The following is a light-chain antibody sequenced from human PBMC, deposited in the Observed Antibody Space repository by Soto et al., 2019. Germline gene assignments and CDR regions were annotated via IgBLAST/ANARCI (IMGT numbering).Light chain of an antibody. CDR3: QQYDNLPLT. CDR2: DES. Sequence: DIQMTQSPSSLSASVGDRVTITCQASQDISNYLNWYQQKPGKAPKLLIYDESNLETGVPSRFSGSESGTDFTFTISSLQPEDIATYYCQQYDNLPLTFGGGTKVEIK. CDR1: QDISNY. V-gene: IGKV1-33*01. J-gene: IGKJ4*01.